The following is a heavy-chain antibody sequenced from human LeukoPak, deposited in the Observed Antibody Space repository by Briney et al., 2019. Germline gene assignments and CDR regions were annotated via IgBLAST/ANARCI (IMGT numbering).Heavy chain of an antibody. V-gene: IGHV1-69*05. J-gene: IGHJ4*02. CDR3: ARERALKGDYYDSNDGEGIFDY. Sequence: ASVTVSFKASGGTFSSYAISWVRQAPGQGLEWMGGIIPIFGTANYAQKFQGRVTITTDESTSTAYMELSSLRSEDTAVYYCARERALKGDYYDSNDGEGIFDYWGQGTLVTVSS. CDR2: IIPIFGTA. CDR1: GGTFSSYA. D-gene: IGHD3-22*01.